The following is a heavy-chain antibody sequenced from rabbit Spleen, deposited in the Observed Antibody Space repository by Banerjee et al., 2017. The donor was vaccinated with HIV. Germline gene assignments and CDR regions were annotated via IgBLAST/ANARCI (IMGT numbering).Heavy chain of an antibody. CDR3: ARQTGDAWYAGGL. CDR2: INIVTGKS. V-gene: IGHV1S45*01. D-gene: IGHD4-2*01. Sequence: EQLEESGGGLVKPEGSLTLTCKASGVSLNDKDVMCWVRQAPGKGLEWIACINIVTGKSVYASWAKGRFIMSRTSSTTVTLQMTSLTAADTATYFCARQTGDAWYAGGLWGPGTLVTVS. CDR1: GVSLNDKDV. J-gene: IGHJ4*01.